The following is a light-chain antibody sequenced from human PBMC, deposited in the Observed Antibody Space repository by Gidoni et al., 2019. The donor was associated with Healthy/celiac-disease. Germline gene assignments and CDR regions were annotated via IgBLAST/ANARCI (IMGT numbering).Light chain of an antibody. CDR2: AAS. Sequence: DIQMTQSPSSLSASVGDRVTITCRASQSISSYLNWYQQKPGKAPKLLIYAASSLQSGVPSRFGGSGSGTYFTLTSSSLQPEDFATYYCQQSYSTPWTFGQGTKVEIK. CDR1: QSISSY. V-gene: IGKV1-39*01. J-gene: IGKJ1*01. CDR3: QQSYSTPWT.